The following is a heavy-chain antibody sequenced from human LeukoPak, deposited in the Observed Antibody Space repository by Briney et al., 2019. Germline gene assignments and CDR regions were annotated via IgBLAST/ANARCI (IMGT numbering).Heavy chain of an antibody. D-gene: IGHD4-17*01. Sequence: PGGSLRLSCAASGFTFSSYSMNWVRQAPGKGLEWVSSISSSSSYIYYADLVKGRFTISRDNAKNSLYLQMNSLRAEDTAVYYCAREPDYGDYPGPFDYWGQGTLVTVSS. CDR1: GFTFSSYS. J-gene: IGHJ4*02. V-gene: IGHV3-21*01. CDR3: AREPDYGDYPGPFDY. CDR2: ISSSSSYI.